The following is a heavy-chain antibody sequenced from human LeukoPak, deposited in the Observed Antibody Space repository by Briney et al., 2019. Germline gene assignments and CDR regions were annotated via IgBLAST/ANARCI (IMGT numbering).Heavy chain of an antibody. Sequence: PGGSLRLSCAASGFTFTTYGMDWVRQAPGKGLEWISHISSSSSSILYADSVKDRFTISRDKAKNSLYLQMNSLRDEDTAVYYCARDPGGTYDSWGQGTLVTVSS. J-gene: IGHJ5*01. D-gene: IGHD1-26*01. V-gene: IGHV3-48*02. CDR1: GFTFTTYG. CDR2: ISSSSSSI. CDR3: ARDPGGTYDS.